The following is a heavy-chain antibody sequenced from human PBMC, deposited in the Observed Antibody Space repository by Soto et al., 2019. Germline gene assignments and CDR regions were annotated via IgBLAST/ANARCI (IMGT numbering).Heavy chain of an antibody. V-gene: IGHV4-4*07. D-gene: IGHD3-10*01. CDR2: INISGST. CDR3: ARVGGSGSNYYYGMDV. CDR1: GGPISSYF. J-gene: IGHJ6*02. Sequence: SETLSLTCTVSGGPISSYFWSWIRQPAGKGLEWIGRINISGSTKYNPSLKSRVTMSVDTSKMQFSLRLTSVTAADTAVYYCARVGGSGSNYYYGMDVWGQGTTVTVSS.